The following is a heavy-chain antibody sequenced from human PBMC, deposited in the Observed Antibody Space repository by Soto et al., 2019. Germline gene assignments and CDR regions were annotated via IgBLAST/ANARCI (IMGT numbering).Heavy chain of an antibody. J-gene: IGHJ4*02. D-gene: IGHD1-26*01. V-gene: IGHV1-18*01. CDR1: GYTFTSYG. CDR2: ISANSGNT. Sequence: QVQLVQSGAEVKKPGASVKVSCKAFGYTFTSYGISWVRQAPGQGLEWMGWISANSGNTNYAQKPQGRLTMTXXTATSTAYMELRSLRSDDTAVYYCARDRGSYALDYWGQGTLVTVSS. CDR3: ARDRGSYALDY.